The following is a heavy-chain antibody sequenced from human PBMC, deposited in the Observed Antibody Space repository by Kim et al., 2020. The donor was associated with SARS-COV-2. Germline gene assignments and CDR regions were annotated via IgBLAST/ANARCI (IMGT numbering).Heavy chain of an antibody. V-gene: IGHV3-7*01. Sequence: GGSLRLSCAASGFTFSSYWMSWVRQAPGKGLEWVANIKQDGSEKYYVDSVKGRFTISRDNAKNSLYLQMNSLRAEDTAVYYCARWGGYCTNGVCYITMGYYYYGMDVWGQGTTVTVSS. D-gene: IGHD2-8*01. CDR2: IKQDGSEK. CDR1: GFTFSSYW. J-gene: IGHJ6*02. CDR3: ARWGGYCTNGVCYITMGYYYYGMDV.